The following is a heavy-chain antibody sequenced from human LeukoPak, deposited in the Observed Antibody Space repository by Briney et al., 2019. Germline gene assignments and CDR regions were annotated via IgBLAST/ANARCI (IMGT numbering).Heavy chain of an antibody. V-gene: IGHV1-2*02. D-gene: IGHD3-3*01. CDR1: GYTFTSYD. CDR3: ANSAYYDFWSGYYGY. J-gene: IGHJ4*02. CDR2: INPNSGGT. Sequence: ASVKVSCKASGYTFTSYDINWVRQATGQGLEWMGWINPNSGGTNYAQKFQGRVTMTRDTSISTAYMELSRLRSDDTAVYYCANSAYYDFWSGYYGYWGQGTLVTVSS.